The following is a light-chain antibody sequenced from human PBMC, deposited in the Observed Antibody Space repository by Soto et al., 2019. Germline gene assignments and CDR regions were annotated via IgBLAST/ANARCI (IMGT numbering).Light chain of an antibody. Sequence: DIQMTQSPSSVSASVGDRVTITCRASQGFSSWLAWYQQKPGKAPKLLIYAASSLQSGVPSRFSGGGSGTNFTVSISSLQHEDFAIYYCQQANSFSFTFGHQTKVHIE. V-gene: IGKV1-12*02. J-gene: IGKJ3*01. CDR1: QGFSSW. CDR3: QQANSFSFT. CDR2: AAS.